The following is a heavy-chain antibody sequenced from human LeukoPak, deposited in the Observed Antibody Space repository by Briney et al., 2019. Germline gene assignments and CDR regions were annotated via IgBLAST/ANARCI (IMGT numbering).Heavy chain of an antibody. V-gene: IGHV3-23*01. CDR1: GFTFDCCG. J-gene: IGHJ5*02. CDR2: ISGSSGTT. D-gene: IGHD2-15*01. CDR3: ARSKEDCCGSFDP. Sequence: GGSLTLSCAASGFTFDCCGMHWVRQAPGKGLEWVSAISGSSGTTYYADSAQGRFTISRDKSKNTLYLQMNSLRAEDTAVYYCARSKEDCCGSFDPWGQGTLVTVSS.